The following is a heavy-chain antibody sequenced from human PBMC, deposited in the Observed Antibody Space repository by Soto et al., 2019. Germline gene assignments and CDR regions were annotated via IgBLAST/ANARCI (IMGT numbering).Heavy chain of an antibody. CDR1: GGTFSSYA. J-gene: IGHJ4*02. D-gene: IGHD2-21*02. V-gene: IGHV1-69*13. Sequence: ASVKVSCKASGGTFSSYAISWVRQAPGQGLEWMGGIIPIFGTANYAQKFQGRVTITADESTSTAYMELSSLRSEDTAVYYCARDGTLAYCGGDCYSGLDYWGQGTLVTVSS. CDR3: ARDGTLAYCGGDCYSGLDY. CDR2: IIPIFGTA.